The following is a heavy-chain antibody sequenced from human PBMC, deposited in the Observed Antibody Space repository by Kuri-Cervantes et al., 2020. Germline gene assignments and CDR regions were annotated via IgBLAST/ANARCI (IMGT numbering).Heavy chain of an antibody. Sequence: ASVKVSCKASGYTFTGYYMHWVRQAPGQGLEWMGWINPNSGGTNYAQKFQGRVTMTRDTSISTAYMELSRLRSDDTAVYYCASGGDAVDTHNYYYYGMDVWGQGTTVTVSS. J-gene: IGHJ6*02. CDR1: GYTFTGYY. CDR3: ASGGDAVDTHNYYYYGMDV. CDR2: INPNSGGT. D-gene: IGHD6-19*01. V-gene: IGHV1-2*02.